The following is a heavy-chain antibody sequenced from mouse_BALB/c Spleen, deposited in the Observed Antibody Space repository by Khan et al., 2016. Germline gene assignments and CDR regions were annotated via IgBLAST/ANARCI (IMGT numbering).Heavy chain of an antibody. Sequence: VQLQQSGPELVKPGASVKVSCKASGYSFIDYKMYWVKQSHGKSLEWIGYIDPYNGGTNYNQKFKDKATLTVDKSSSTAFMHLNSLTSEDSAVYYCATDYYCSSSVSLFAYWGQGTLVTVSA. CDR1: GYSFIDYK. V-gene: IGHV1S135*01. D-gene: IGHD1-1*01. J-gene: IGHJ3*01. CDR2: IDPYNGGT. CDR3: ATDYYCSSSVSLFAY.